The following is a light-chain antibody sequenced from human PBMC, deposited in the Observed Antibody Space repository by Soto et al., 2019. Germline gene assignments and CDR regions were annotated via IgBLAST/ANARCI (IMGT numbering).Light chain of an antibody. V-gene: IGKV3-15*01. CDR2: GAS. CDR3: QQYKSWPPIT. CDR1: QGINRK. J-gene: IGKJ5*01. Sequence: IVMTQSPATLSVSPGERVTFSCRASQGINRKLAWYQHKAGQAPRLLISGASTGATGIPARFSGSGSGTEFTLTINSLQSEDSAIYYCQQYKSWPPITFGQGTRLEIK.